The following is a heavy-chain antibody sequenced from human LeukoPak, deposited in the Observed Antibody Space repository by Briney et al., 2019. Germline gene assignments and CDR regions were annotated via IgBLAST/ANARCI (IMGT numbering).Heavy chain of an antibody. Sequence: PGGSLRLSCAASGFTFSSYAMSWVRQAPGKGLEWVSAISGSGGSIYYADSVKGRFTISRDNSKNTLHLQMNSLRPEDTAVYYCARALAAAVQGPDYWGQGTLVTVSS. J-gene: IGHJ4*02. CDR1: GFTFSSYA. CDR3: ARALAAAVQGPDY. CDR2: ISGSGGSI. D-gene: IGHD6-13*01. V-gene: IGHV3-23*01.